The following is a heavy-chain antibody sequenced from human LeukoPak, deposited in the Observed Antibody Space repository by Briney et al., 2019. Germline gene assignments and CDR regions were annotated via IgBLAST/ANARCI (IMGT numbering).Heavy chain of an antibody. CDR1: GFTFGNYW. D-gene: IGHD6-19*01. CDR2: INTDGSSR. Sequence: GESLRLSCAASGFTFGNYWMHWVRQAPGKGLVWVSRINTDGSSRNYADPVKGRFTISRDNAKNTLYLQMHSLRAGDTAVYYCARVSSSGWRRFKGNDAFDIWGQGTVVTVSS. CDR3: ARVSSSGWRRFKGNDAFDI. V-gene: IGHV3-74*01. J-gene: IGHJ3*02.